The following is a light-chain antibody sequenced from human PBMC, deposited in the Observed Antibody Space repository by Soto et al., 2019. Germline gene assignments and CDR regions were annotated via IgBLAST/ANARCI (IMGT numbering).Light chain of an antibody. V-gene: IGKV1-8*01. Sequence: AIRMTQSPSSFSASTGDRVTITCRASQDISTYLAWYQQKAGKAPKLLIYAASTLQTGVPSRFGGRASGTDCTLTISYLQCEDFATYDCQQYYSYPRTFGQGTKVEIK. CDR3: QQYYSYPRT. CDR1: QDISTY. CDR2: AAS. J-gene: IGKJ1*01.